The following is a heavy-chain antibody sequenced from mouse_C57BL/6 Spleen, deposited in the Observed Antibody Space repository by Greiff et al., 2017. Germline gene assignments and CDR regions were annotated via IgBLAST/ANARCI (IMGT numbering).Heavy chain of an antibody. V-gene: IGHV1-47*01. CDR3: ARLWYDGQGGYAMDD. J-gene: IGHJ4*01. CDR2: FHPYNDDT. D-gene: IGHD2-3*01. CDR1: GYTFTTYP. Sequence: VQLVESGAELVKPGASVKMSCKASGYTFTTYPIEWMKQNHGKSLEWIGNFHPYNDDTKYNEKFKGKATLTVEKSSSTVYLELSRLTSDDSAVYYCARLWYDGQGGYAMDDWGQGTSVTVSS.